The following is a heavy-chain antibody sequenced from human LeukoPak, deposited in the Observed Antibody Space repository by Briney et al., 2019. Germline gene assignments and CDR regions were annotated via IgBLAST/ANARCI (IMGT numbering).Heavy chain of an antibody. Sequence: ASVKVSCKVSGYTLTELSMHWVRQAPGKGLEWMGGFDPEDGETIYAQKFQGRVTMTEDTSTDTAYMELSSLRSEDTAVYYCATYYDSSGYSLVNYFDYWGQGTLVTVSS. V-gene: IGHV1-24*01. D-gene: IGHD3-22*01. J-gene: IGHJ4*02. CDR3: ATYYDSSGYSLVNYFDY. CDR1: GYTLTELS. CDR2: FDPEDGET.